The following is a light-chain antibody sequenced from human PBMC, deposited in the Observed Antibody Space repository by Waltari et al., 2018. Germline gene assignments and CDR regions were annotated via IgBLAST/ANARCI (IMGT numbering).Light chain of an antibody. CDR1: QDISNY. V-gene: IGKV1-33*01. CDR2: DAS. J-gene: IGKJ3*01. Sequence: DIQMTHSPSSLSASAGDRVTITCQASQDISNYLNWYQQKPGKAPTLLIYDASNLETGVPSRFSGSGSGTDFTFTISSLQPEDIATYYCQQYDNLPSFGPGTKVDIK. CDR3: QQYDNLPS.